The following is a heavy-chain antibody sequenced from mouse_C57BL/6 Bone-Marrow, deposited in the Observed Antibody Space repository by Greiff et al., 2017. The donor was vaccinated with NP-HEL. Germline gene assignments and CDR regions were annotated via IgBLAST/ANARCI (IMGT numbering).Heavy chain of an antibody. CDR3: TTDKAALGFAY. CDR2: IDPENGDT. Sequence: VQLKESGAELVRPGASVKLSCTASGFNIKDDYMHWVKQRPEQGLEWIGWIDPENGDTDYASKFPGKVTITADTSSNTAYLQLSSLTSEDTAVYYGTTDKAALGFAYWGQGTLVTVSA. V-gene: IGHV14-4*01. CDR1: GFNIKDDY. J-gene: IGHJ3*01.